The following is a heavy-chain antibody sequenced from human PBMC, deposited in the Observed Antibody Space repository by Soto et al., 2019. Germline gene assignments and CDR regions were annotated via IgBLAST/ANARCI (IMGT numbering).Heavy chain of an antibody. J-gene: IGHJ6*02. V-gene: IGHV4-4*07. CDR1: GGSISSYY. Sequence: QVQLQESGPGLVKPSETLSLTCTVSGGSISSYYWSWIRQPAGKGLEWIGRIYTSGSTNYNPSLKSRVTMSVDTSKNQFSLKLSSVTAADTAVYYCARDDPAAILLPYYGMDVWGQGTTVTVSS. CDR3: ARDDPAAILLPYYGMDV. CDR2: IYTSGST. D-gene: IGHD2-2*02.